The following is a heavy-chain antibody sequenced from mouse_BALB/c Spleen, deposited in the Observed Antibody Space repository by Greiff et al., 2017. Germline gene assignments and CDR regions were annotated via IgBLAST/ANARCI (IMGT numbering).Heavy chain of an antibody. CDR3: ARDPLEVRRGYAMDY. D-gene: IGHD2-14*01. V-gene: IGHV2-9*02. Sequence: QVQLQQSGPGLVAPSQSLSITCTVSGFSLTSYGVHWVRQPPGKGLEWLGVIWAGGSTNYNSALMSRLSISKDNSKSQVFLKMNSLQTDDTAMYYCARDPLEVRRGYAMDYWGQGTSVTVAS. CDR1: GFSLTSYG. CDR2: IWAGGST. J-gene: IGHJ4*01.